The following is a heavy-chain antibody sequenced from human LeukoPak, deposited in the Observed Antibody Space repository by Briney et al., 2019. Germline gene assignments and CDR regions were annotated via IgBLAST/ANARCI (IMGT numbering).Heavy chain of an antibody. D-gene: IGHD3-22*01. J-gene: IGHJ4*02. Sequence: EGSLRLSCAASGFTFSNHAMSWVRQAPGKGLEWVSGISGSGGSTYYADSVRGRFTISRDNSKNTVYLQMNSLRAEDTAVYYCAKRYYSDSSGYLGSLNYWGQGTLVTVSS. V-gene: IGHV3-23*01. CDR3: AKRYYSDSSGYLGSLNY. CDR1: GFTFSNHA. CDR2: ISGSGGST.